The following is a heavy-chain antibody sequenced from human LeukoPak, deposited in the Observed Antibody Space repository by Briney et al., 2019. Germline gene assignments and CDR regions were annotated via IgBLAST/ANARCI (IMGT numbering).Heavy chain of an antibody. CDR2: IIPILGKA. CDR3: ARIHHEGNWFDP. Sequence: SVKVSCKASGGTFSSYAISWVRQAPGQGLEWMGRIIPILGKANYAQKFQGRVTITADKSTNTAYMEQSSLRSEDTAVYYCARIHHEGNWFDPWGQGTLVTVSS. J-gene: IGHJ5*02. V-gene: IGHV1-69*04. CDR1: GGTFSSYA. D-gene: IGHD5-18*01.